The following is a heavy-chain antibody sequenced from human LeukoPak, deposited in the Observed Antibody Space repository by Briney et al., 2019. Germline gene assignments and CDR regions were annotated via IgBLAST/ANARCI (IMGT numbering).Heavy chain of an antibody. CDR1: GFTFSSYS. D-gene: IGHD5-18*01. CDR3: ASDTSGYSYGYGDY. V-gene: IGHV3-21*01. J-gene: IGHJ4*02. Sequence: GGSLRLSCAASGFTFSSYSMNRVRQAPGKGLEWVSSISSSSSYIYYADSVKGRFTISRDNAKNSLYLQMNSLRAEDTAVYYCASDTSGYSYGYGDYWGQGTLVTVSS. CDR2: ISSSSSYI.